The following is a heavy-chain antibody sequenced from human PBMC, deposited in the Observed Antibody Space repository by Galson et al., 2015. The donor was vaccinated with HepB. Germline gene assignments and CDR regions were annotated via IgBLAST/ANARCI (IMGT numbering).Heavy chain of an antibody. CDR2: FDPEDGET. CDR3: ATVLRGGWLFDY. D-gene: IGHD6-19*01. J-gene: IGHJ4*02. V-gene: IGHV1-24*01. Sequence: SVKVSCKVSGYTLTELSMHWVRQAPGKGLEWMGGFDPEDGETIYAQKFQGRVTMTEDTSTDTAYMELSSLRSEDTAVYYCATVLRGGWLFDYWGQGTLVTVSS. CDR1: GYTLTELS.